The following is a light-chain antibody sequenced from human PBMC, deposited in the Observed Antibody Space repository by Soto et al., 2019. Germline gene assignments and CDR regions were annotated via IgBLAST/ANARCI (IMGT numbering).Light chain of an antibody. CDR3: QHYDHLPIT. CDR1: QGISSY. J-gene: IGKJ5*01. V-gene: IGKV1-9*01. CDR2: AAS. Sequence: DIQLTQSPSFLSASVGDRVTITCRASQGISSYLAWYQQKPGKAPKLLIYAASTLQSGVPSRFSGSGSGTDFTLTISSLQPEDVATYYCQHYDHLPITFGQGTRLEIK.